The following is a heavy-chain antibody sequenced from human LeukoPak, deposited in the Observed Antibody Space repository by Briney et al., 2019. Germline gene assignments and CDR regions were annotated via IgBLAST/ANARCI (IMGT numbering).Heavy chain of an antibody. D-gene: IGHD7-27*01. Sequence: GGSLRLSCAASGFPFSSYEINWVRQAPGKGLEWVSSISSGGSYIYYAGSLKGRFTISRDNAKNSLYLQMNSLRAEDTAVYYCAGAAKLGRAYSFDIWGQGTMVTVSS. CDR3: AGAAKLGRAYSFDI. CDR2: ISSGGSYI. CDR1: GFPFSSYE. V-gene: IGHV3-21*01. J-gene: IGHJ3*02.